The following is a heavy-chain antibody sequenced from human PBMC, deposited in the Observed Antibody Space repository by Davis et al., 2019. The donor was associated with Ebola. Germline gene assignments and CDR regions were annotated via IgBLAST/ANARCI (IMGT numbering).Heavy chain of an antibody. Sequence: ASLLVTCNASAYTFTSYYMHWVRQAPGQGLEWMGIINPSGGSTSYAQKFQGRVTMTRDTSTSTVYMELSSLRSEDTAVYYCARDSQNGGYYGMDVWGKGTTVTVSS. CDR1: AYTFTSYY. J-gene: IGHJ6*04. D-gene: IGHD4-23*01. V-gene: IGHV1-46*01. CDR2: INPSGGST. CDR3: ARDSQNGGYYGMDV.